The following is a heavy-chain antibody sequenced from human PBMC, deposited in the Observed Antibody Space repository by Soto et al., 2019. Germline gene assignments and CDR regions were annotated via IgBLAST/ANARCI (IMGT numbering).Heavy chain of an antibody. CDR2: IYYSGST. V-gene: IGHV4-59*01. CDR3: ARVRMNYDILTGYSFNWFDP. Sequence: PSETLSLTCTVSGGSISSYYWSWIRQPPGKGLEWIGYIYYSGSTNYNPSLKSRVTISVDTSKNQFSLKLSSVTAADTAVYYCARVRMNYDILTGYSFNWFDPWGQGTLVTVSS. J-gene: IGHJ5*02. D-gene: IGHD3-9*01. CDR1: GGSISSYY.